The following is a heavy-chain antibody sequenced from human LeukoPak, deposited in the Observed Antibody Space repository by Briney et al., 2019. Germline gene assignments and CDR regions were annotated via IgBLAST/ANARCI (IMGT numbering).Heavy chain of an antibody. CDR2: IYYSGST. J-gene: IGHJ5*02. CDR3: ARGVAAAGTFWFDP. CDR1: GGSISSGSYY. V-gene: IGHV4-61*01. Sequence: SQTLSLTCTVSGGSISSGSYYWSWIRQPPGKGLEWIGYIYYSGSTNYNPSLKSRVTISVDTSKNQFSLKLSSATAADTAVYYCARGVAAAGTFWFDPWGQGTLVTVSS. D-gene: IGHD6-13*01.